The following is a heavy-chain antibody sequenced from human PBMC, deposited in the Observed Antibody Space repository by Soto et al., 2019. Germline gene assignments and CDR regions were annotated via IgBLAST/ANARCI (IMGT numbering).Heavy chain of an antibody. CDR1: GAAISSGGYY. CDR3: ASDGCIAGFDY. D-gene: IGHD6-13*01. V-gene: IGHV4-31*03. J-gene: IGHJ4*02. CDR2: IYYSGST. Sequence: QVQLQESGPGLVKPSQSLSLTCNVSGAAISSGGYYWSWLRQHPGKGREWSGYIYYSGSTYYHTFLKSRVTISVDTSKNQFALKLSSVTAADTAVYYCASDGCIAGFDYWGQGTLVTGSS.